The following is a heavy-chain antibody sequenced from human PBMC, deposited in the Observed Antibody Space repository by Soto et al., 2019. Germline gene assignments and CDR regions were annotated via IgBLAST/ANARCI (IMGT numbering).Heavy chain of an antibody. J-gene: IGHJ4*02. CDR3: ARDLLTNDFWSGYYGPRNYFDY. V-gene: IGHV4-30-4*01. D-gene: IGHD3-3*01. CDR1: GGSISSGDYY. CDR2: IYYSGST. Sequence: PSETLSLTCTVSGGSISSGDYYWSWIRQPPGKGLEWTGYIYYSGSTYYNPSLKSRVTISVDTSKNQFSLKLSSVTAADTAVYYCARDLLTNDFWSGYYGPRNYFDYWGQGTLVTVSS.